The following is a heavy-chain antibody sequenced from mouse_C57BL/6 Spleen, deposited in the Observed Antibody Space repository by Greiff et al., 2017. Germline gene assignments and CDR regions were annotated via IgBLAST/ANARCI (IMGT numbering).Heavy chain of an antibody. D-gene: IGHD2-3*01. CDR1: GYAFSSYW. CDR3: ARRADGPVAY. Sequence: QVHVKQSGAELVKPGASVKISCKASGYAFSSYWMNWVKQRPGKGLEWIGQIYPGDGDTNYNGKFKGKATLTADKSSSTADMQLSSLTSEDAAVYCGARRADGPVAYWGQGTLVTVSA. V-gene: IGHV1-80*01. CDR2: IYPGDGDT. J-gene: IGHJ3*01.